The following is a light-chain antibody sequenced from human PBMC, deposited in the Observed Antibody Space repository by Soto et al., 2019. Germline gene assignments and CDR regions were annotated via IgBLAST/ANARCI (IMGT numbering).Light chain of an antibody. CDR2: GAS. CDR3: QQYGSSTWT. Sequence: EIVLTQSPGTLSLSPGERASLSCSASQSVSSSYLAWYQQKPGKASRLLIYGASSRATGIPDRFSGSASGTDFTLAISTLEPEDFAVCYCQQYGSSTWTFGKGTKLEIK. CDR1: QSVSSSY. J-gene: IGKJ1*01. V-gene: IGKV3-20*01.